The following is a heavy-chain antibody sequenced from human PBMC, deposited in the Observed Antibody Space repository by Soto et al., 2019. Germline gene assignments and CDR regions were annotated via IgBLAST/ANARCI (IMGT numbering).Heavy chain of an antibody. Sequence: QVQLQESGPGLVKPSQTLSLTCTVSGGSISSGDYYWSWIRQPPGKGLEWIGHIYYSGSTYYNPSLKSRVTISVDTSKKQFSLKLSSVTAADTAVYYCVRVVIGGVAPTTKLYYYYGMDVWGQGTTVTVSS. CDR1: GGSISSGDYY. V-gene: IGHV4-30-4*01. CDR3: VRVVIGGVAPTTKLYYYYGMDV. D-gene: IGHD1-26*01. CDR2: IYYSGST. J-gene: IGHJ6*02.